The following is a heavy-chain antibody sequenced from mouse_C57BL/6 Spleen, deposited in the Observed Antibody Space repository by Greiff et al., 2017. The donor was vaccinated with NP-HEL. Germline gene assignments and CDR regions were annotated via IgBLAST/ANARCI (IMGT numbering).Heavy chain of an antibody. D-gene: IGHD4-1*01. CDR2: IYPSDSET. CDR1: GYTFTSYW. V-gene: IGHV1-61*01. CDR3: ARRGGWDDDY. J-gene: IGHJ2*01. Sequence: QVQLQQPGAELVRPGSSVKLSCKASGYTFTSYWMDWVKQRPGQGLEWIGNIYPSDSETHYNQKFKDKATLTVDKSSSTAYMQLSSLTSEDSAVYYCARRGGWDDDYWGQGTTLTVSS.